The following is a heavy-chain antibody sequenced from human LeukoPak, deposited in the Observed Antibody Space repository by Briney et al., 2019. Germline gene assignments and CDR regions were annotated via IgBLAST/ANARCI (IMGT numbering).Heavy chain of an antibody. CDR3: ARDHFYGDYVYDY. V-gene: IGHV3-53*01. CDR2: IYSGGST. J-gene: IGHJ4*02. CDR1: GFTVSSNY. Sequence: GGSLTLSCAASGFTVSSNYMSWVRQAPGKGLEWVSVIYSGGSTYYADSVKGRFTISRDNSKNTLYLQMNSLRAEDTAVYYCARDHFYGDYVYDYWGQGTLVTVSS. D-gene: IGHD4-17*01.